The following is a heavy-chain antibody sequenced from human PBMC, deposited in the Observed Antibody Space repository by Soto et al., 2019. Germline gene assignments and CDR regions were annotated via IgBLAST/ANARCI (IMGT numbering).Heavy chain of an antibody. J-gene: IGHJ5*02. V-gene: IGHV1-69*06. CDR1: GGTFSSYA. CDR3: AITVAAARPPS. D-gene: IGHD6-6*01. CDR2: IIPIFGTA. Sequence: SVKVSCKASGGTFSSYAISWVRQAPGQGLEWMGGIIPIFGTANYAQKFQGRVTITADKSTSTAYMELSSLRSEDTAVYYCAITVAAARPPSWGQGTLVTVSS.